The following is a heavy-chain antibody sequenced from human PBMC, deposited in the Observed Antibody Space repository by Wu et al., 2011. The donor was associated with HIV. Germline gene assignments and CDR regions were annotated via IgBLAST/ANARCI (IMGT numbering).Heavy chain of an antibody. CDR2: INPNSGGT. CDR1: GYTFTGYY. J-gene: IGHJ6*02. D-gene: IGHD4-17*01. V-gene: IGHV1-2*02. CDR3: ARVGTVTTGTLYYYYGMDV. Sequence: QVQLVQSGAEVKKPGASVKVSCKASGYTFTGYYMHWVRQAPGQGLEWMGWINPNSGGTNYAQKFQGRVTMTRDTSISTAYMELSRLRSDDTAVYYCARVGTVTTGTLYYYYGMDVWGQGTTVTVSS.